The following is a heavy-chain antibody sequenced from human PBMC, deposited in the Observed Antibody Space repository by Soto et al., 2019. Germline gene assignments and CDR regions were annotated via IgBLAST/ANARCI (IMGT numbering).Heavy chain of an antibody. V-gene: IGHV1-69*01. J-gene: IGHJ4*02. CDR3: ARGYYGSGCYLGGFDY. CDR2: IIPIFGTT. D-gene: IGHD3-10*01. Sequence: QVQLVQSGAEVKKPGSSVKVSCKAIGGTFSSYAISWVRQAPGQGPEWMGGIIPIFGTTNYAQKFQGRVTITADESTSTAYMELSSLRSEDTAVYYCARGYYGSGCYLGGFDYWGQGTLVTVSS. CDR1: GGTFSSYA.